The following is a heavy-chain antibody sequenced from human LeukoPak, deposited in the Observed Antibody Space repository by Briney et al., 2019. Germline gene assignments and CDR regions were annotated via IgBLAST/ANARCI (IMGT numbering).Heavy chain of an antibody. Sequence: PSETLSLTCGVYGESFSGYYWSWIRQPPGKGLEWIGEINHSGSSHYIPSLKSRVTMSVDTSKNQFSLKLTSVTAADTAVYFCARGFQGSGFYPFYYWDVWGEGTTVTVSS. D-gene: IGHD3-3*01. CDR1: GESFSGYY. CDR3: ARGFQGSGFYPFYYWDV. CDR2: INHSGSS. V-gene: IGHV4-34*01. J-gene: IGHJ6*01.